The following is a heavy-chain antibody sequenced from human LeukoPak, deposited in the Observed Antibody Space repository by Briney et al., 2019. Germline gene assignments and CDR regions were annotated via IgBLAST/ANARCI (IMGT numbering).Heavy chain of an antibody. CDR3: ARPSWCSSTSCYGWFDP. CDR2: IIPIFGTA. D-gene: IGHD2-2*01. V-gene: IGHV1-69*05. Sequence: SVKVSCKASGGTFSSYAISWVRQAPGQGLEWMGGIIPIFGTANYAQKFQGRVTITTDESTSTAYMELSSLRSEDTAVYYCARPSWCSSTSCYGWFDPWGQGTLVTVSS. CDR1: GGTFSSYA. J-gene: IGHJ5*02.